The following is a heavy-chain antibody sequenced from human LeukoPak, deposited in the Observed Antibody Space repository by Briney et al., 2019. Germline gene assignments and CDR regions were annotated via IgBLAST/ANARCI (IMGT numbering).Heavy chain of an antibody. J-gene: IGHJ6*03. CDR1: GGSISSYY. CDR2: IYYSGST. V-gene: IGHV4-59*01. Sequence: PSETLSLTSTVSGGSISSYYWSWIRQPPGKGLEWIGYIYYSGSTNYNPSLKSRVTISVDTSKNQFSLKLSSVTAADTAVYYCARVSITMVRDYYYYMDVWGKGTTVTVSS. D-gene: IGHD3-10*01. CDR3: ARVSITMVRDYYYYMDV.